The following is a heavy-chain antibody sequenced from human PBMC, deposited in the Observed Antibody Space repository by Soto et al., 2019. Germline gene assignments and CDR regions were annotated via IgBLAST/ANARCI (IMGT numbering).Heavy chain of an antibody. D-gene: IGHD6-6*01. J-gene: IGHJ6*03. Sequence: ASVKVSCKASGYTFTNYGITWVRQAPGQGLEWMGWISAYNGDTHYTQRLQGRVTMTTDTSTSTAYMELRGLRSDDTAVYYCARVRQLVRYFCYYMDVWGKGTTVTVSS. CDR1: GYTFTNYG. CDR2: ISAYNGDT. CDR3: ARVRQLVRYFCYYMDV. V-gene: IGHV1-18*01.